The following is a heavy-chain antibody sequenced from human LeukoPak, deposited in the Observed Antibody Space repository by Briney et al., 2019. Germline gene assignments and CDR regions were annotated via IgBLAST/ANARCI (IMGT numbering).Heavy chain of an antibody. V-gene: IGHV4-34*01. J-gene: IGHJ4*02. CDR2: INHSGST. D-gene: IGHD3-10*01. CDR3: ARRRGSGSYYGIDY. CDR1: GGSFSGYY. Sequence: SETLSLTCAVYGGSFSGYYWSWIRQPPGKGLEWIGEINHSGSTNYNPSLKSRVTISVDTSKNQFFLKLSSVTAADTAVYYCARRRGSGSYYGIDYWGQGTLVTVSS.